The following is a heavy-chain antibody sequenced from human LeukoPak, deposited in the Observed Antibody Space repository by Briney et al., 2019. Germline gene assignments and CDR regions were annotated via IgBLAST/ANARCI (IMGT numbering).Heavy chain of an antibody. CDR2: TSGSGEST. CDR1: GFIFSNYA. Sequence: PGGSLRLSCAASGFIFSNYAITWIRQAPGKGLEWVSETSGSGESTYYGDSVKGRFTISRDNSKNTLYLQMNSLRAGDTAIYYCAREHWDFDYWGQGTLVTVSS. CDR3: AREHWDFDY. D-gene: IGHD7-27*01. V-gene: IGHV3-23*01. J-gene: IGHJ4*02.